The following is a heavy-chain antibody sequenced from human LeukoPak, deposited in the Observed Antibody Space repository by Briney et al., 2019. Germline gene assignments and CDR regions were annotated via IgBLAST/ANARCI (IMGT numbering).Heavy chain of an antibody. D-gene: IGHD1-26*01. CDR3: ARDRASGSYDY. CDR2: INTNSGDP. Sequence: ASVKVSCKASGYSFTPYSINWVRQAPGQGLEWMGYINTNSGDPTYAQGFTGRFVFSLDASVSTTYMEIYSLRADDTAVYYCARDRASGSYDYWGQGTLATASS. CDR1: GYSFTPYS. J-gene: IGHJ4*02. V-gene: IGHV7-4-1*01.